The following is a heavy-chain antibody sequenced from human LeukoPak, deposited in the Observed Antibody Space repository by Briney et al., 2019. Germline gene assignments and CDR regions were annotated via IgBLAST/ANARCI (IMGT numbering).Heavy chain of an antibody. CDR3: ARGYDSSGYYPIPFDY. V-gene: IGHV4-59*01. D-gene: IGHD3-22*01. J-gene: IGHJ4*02. CDR1: GGSISSYY. CDR2: IYYSGST. Sequence: KPSETLSLTCTVSGGSISSYYWSWIRQPPGKGLEWIGYIYYSGSTNYNPSLKSRVTISVDTSKNQFSLKLSSVTAADTAVYYCARGYDSSGYYPIPFDYWGQGTLVTVSS.